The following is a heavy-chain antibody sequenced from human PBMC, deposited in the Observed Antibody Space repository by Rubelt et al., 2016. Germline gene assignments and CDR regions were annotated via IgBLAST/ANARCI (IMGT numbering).Heavy chain of an antibody. D-gene: IGHD4-17*01. V-gene: IGHV1-69*06. CDR3: ARGYGDRLNFDY. Sequence: QVQLVQSGAEVKKPGASAKVSCKASGGTFSSYAISWVRQAPGQGLEWMGGIIPIFGTANYAQKLQGRVTMTTDTSTSTAYMELRSLRSDDTAVYYCARGYGDRLNFDYWGQGTLVTVSS. J-gene: IGHJ4*02. CDR2: IIPIFGTA. CDR1: GGTFSSYA.